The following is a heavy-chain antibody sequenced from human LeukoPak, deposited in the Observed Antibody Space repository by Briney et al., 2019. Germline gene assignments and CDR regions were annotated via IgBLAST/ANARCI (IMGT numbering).Heavy chain of an antibody. D-gene: IGHD3-22*01. J-gene: IGHJ4*02. CDR3: ARGQLDYYDSSGYPSPFDY. CDR2: INHSGST. V-gene: IGHV4-34*01. CDR1: GGSFSGYY. Sequence: SETLSLTCAVYGGSFSGYYWGGIPRPPGKGLGWFGEINHSGSTNYNPSLKSRVTISVDTSKNQFSLKLSSVTAADTAVYYCARGQLDYYDSSGYPSPFDYWGQGTLVTVSS.